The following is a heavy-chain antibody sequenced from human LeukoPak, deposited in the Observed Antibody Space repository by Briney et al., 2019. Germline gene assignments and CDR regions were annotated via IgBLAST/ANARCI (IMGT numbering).Heavy chain of an antibody. V-gene: IGHV1-69*02. Sequence: SVKVSRKASGGTFSSYTISWVRQAPGQGLEWMGRIIPILGIANYAQKFQGRVTITADKSTSTAYMELSSLRSEDTAVYYCARGTSSTPHYDILTGPRGWFDPWGQGTLVTVSS. J-gene: IGHJ5*02. CDR2: IIPILGIA. CDR3: ARGTSSTPHYDILTGPRGWFDP. D-gene: IGHD3-9*01. CDR1: GGTFSSYT.